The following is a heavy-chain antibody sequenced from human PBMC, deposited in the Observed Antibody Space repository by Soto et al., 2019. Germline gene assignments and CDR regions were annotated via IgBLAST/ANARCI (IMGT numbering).Heavy chain of an antibody. V-gene: IGHV3-23*01. CDR1: GFTFSSYA. Sequence: GGSLRLSCAASGFTFSSYAMSWVRQAPGKGLEWVSAISGSGGSTYYADSVKGRFTISRDNAKNTLYLQMNSLRAEDTAVYYCARGGIGSVGASNYYYYYYMDVWGKGTTVTVS. J-gene: IGHJ6*03. CDR2: ISGSGGST. CDR3: ARGGIGSVGASNYYYYYYMDV. D-gene: IGHD3-10*01.